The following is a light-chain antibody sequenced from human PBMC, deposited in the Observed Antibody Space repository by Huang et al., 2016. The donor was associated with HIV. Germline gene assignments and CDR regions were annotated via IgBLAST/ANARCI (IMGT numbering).Light chain of an antibody. CDR3: QQYSTSSCT. Sequence: PGERATLTCGASQGVSNNYLAWYHQKPGLAPRLLIYAAHVRATGIPDRFSGSGSGADFTLTSSRLEPEDFAMYYCQQYSTSSCTFGQGTKVDI. CDR2: AAH. J-gene: IGKJ2*02. V-gene: IGKV3D-20*01. CDR1: QGVSNNY.